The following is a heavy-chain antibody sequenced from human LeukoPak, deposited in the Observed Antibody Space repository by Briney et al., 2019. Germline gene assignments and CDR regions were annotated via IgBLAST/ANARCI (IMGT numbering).Heavy chain of an antibody. CDR2: IIPISGTA. Sequence: SVKVSCKASGGTFSSYAISWVRQAPGQGLEWMGGIIPISGTANYAQKFQGRVTITTDESTSTAYMELSSLRSEDTAVYYCASSFYDFWSGSGDYWGQGTLVTVSS. D-gene: IGHD3-3*01. CDR3: ASSFYDFWSGSGDY. V-gene: IGHV1-69*05. CDR1: GGTFSSYA. J-gene: IGHJ4*02.